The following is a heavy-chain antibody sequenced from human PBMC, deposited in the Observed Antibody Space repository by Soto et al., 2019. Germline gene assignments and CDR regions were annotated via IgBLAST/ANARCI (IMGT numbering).Heavy chain of an antibody. Sequence: RLSCAASGFTFTNAWMSWVRQDPGKGLEWVGRIKSKTDGGATDYAAPVKDRFTISRDDSKNTLYLQMNSLKTEDTAVYYCTTDKLGYYYDSSGYYQRVDYWGQGTLVTVSS. D-gene: IGHD3-22*01. CDR1: GFTFTNAW. CDR2: IKSKTDGGAT. CDR3: TTDKLGYYYDSSGYYQRVDY. J-gene: IGHJ4*02. V-gene: IGHV3-15*01.